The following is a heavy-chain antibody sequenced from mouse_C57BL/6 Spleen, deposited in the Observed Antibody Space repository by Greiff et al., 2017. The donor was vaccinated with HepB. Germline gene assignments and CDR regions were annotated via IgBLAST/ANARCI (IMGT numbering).Heavy chain of an antibody. D-gene: IGHD2-5*01. CDR2: IYPSDSET. CDR1: GYTFTSYW. V-gene: IGHV1-61*01. Sequence: QVQLQQPGAELVRPGSSVKLSCKASGYTFTSYWMDWVKQRPGQGLEWIGNIYPSDSETHYNQKFKDKATLTVDKSSSTAYMQLSSLTSEDSAVYYCARHYSNYLYYYAMDYWGQGTSVTVSS. J-gene: IGHJ4*01. CDR3: ARHYSNYLYYYAMDY.